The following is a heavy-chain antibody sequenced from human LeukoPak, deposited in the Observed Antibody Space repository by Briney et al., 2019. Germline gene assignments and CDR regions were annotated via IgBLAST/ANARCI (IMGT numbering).Heavy chain of an antibody. J-gene: IGHJ4*02. V-gene: IGHV3-48*03. CDR2: ISSSGSTK. Sequence: GGSLRLSCAASGFTFSSYEMNWVRQAPGKGLEWVSYISSSGSTKYYAGSVKGRFTISRDNAKNSLYLQMSSLRDEDTAVYYCARADENFDVWGQGTLVTVSS. CDR1: GFTFSSYE. CDR3: ARADENFDV.